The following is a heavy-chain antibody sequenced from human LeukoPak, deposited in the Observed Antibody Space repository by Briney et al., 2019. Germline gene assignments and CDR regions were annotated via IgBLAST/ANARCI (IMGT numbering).Heavy chain of an antibody. Sequence: ASVKVSCKASGYTFTSYDINWVRQATGQGLEWMGWMNPNSGNTGYAQKFQGRVTMTRDTSTSTVYMELSSLRSEDTAVYYCAVLTGSFDYWGQGTLVTVSS. D-gene: IGHD3-9*01. V-gene: IGHV1-8*01. CDR3: AVLTGSFDY. CDR2: MNPNSGNT. J-gene: IGHJ4*02. CDR1: GYTFTSYD.